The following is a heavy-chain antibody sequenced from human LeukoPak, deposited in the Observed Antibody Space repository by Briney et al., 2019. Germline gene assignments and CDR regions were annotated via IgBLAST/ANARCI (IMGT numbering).Heavy chain of an antibody. V-gene: IGHV1-2*02. CDR3: AREGAHTGAFDI. J-gene: IGHJ3*02. Sequence: GASVKVSCKASGYTFTGYYMHWVRQAPGQGLEWMGWINPNSGGTNYAQKFQRRVTMTRDTSISTTYMELSRLRSDDTAVYYCAREGAHTGAFDIWGQGTMVTVSS. CDR1: GYTFTGYY. D-gene: IGHD1-14*01. CDR2: INPNSGGT.